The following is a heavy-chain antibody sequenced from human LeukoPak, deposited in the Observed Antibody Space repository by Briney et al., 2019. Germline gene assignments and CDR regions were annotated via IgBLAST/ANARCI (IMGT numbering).Heavy chain of an antibody. V-gene: IGHV4-59*01. Sequence: SETLSLTCTVSGGSITNYYWTWIRQPPGKGLEWIGYIHYSGSTNYNPSLKSRVTISVDTSKNQFSLKLSSVTAADTAVYYCARASVTYYYYYYMDVWGKGTTVTVSS. CDR2: IHYSGST. CDR3: ARASVTYYYYYYMDV. J-gene: IGHJ6*03. CDR1: GGSITNYY. D-gene: IGHD4-11*01.